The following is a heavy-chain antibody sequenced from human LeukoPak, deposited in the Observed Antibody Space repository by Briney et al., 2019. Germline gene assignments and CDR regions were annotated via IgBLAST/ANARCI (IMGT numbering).Heavy chain of an antibody. CDR1: GYTFTSYD. V-gene: IGHV1-8*03. Sequence: ASVKVSCKASGYTFTSYDNNWVRQATGQGLEWMGWMNPNSGNTGYAQKFQGRVTITRNTSISTAYMELSSLRSEDTAVYYCARGVVAATDNWFDPWGQGTLVTVSS. D-gene: IGHD2-15*01. CDR2: MNPNSGNT. J-gene: IGHJ5*02. CDR3: ARGVVAATDNWFDP.